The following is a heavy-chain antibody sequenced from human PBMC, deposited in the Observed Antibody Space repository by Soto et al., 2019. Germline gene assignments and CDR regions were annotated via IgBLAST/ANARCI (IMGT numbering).Heavy chain of an antibody. CDR3: VKSPNLLIARFDS. J-gene: IGHJ5*01. CDR2: FYPGDSDT. V-gene: IGHV5-51*01. CDR1: GYSFRNFW. Sequence: HGESLTISCKGSGYSFRNFWIGWVRQLPGKGLEWMGIFYPGDSDTRYSPSFQGQVTISADKSITTAYLQWSSLKASDTAMYYCVKSPNLLIARFDSWRQGTQVTVFS. D-gene: IGHD6-13*01.